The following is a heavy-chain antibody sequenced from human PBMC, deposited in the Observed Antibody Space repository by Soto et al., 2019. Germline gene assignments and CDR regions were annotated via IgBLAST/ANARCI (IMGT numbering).Heavy chain of an antibody. CDR3: AREGGGFYYYYYMDV. CDR1: GFTFTSYA. CDR2: ISGSGGST. D-gene: IGHD3-16*01. Sequence: EVQLLESGGGLVQPGGSLRLSCAASGFTFTSYAMSWVRQAPGKGLEWVSAISGSGGSTYYADSVKGRFTISRDNSKNTLYLQMNSLRAEATAVYYCAREGGGFYYYYYMDVWGKGTTVTVSS. V-gene: IGHV3-23*01. J-gene: IGHJ6*03.